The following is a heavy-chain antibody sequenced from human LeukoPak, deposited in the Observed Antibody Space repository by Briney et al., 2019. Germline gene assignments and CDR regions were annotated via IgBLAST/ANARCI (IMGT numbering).Heavy chain of an antibody. Sequence: GGSLTLSCAASGFMFNSYAMSWVRQAPGKGLEWVSAISGSGGSTYYADSVKGRFTISRDNSKNTLYVQMKSLRGEDTAVYYCAKVVLYGGNPSTRYYYMDVWGKGTTVTVSS. D-gene: IGHD4-23*01. J-gene: IGHJ6*03. V-gene: IGHV3-23*01. CDR2: ISGSGGST. CDR3: AKVVLYGGNPSTRYYYMDV. CDR1: GFMFNSYA.